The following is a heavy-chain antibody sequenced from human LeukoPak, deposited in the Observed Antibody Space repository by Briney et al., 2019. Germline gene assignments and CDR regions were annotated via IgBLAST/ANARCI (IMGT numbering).Heavy chain of an antibody. J-gene: IGHJ6*03. CDR2: MNPNSGNT. D-gene: IGHD2-2*01. CDR3: ASVGMGYCSSTSCYDYYYYMDV. Sequence: ASVKVSCKASGYTFTSYDINWVRQATGQGLEWMGWMNPNSGNTGYAQKFQGRVTMTRNTSIRTAYMELSSLRSEDTAVYYCASVGMGYCSSTSCYDYYYYMDVWGKGTTVTVSS. CDR1: GYTFTSYD. V-gene: IGHV1-8*01.